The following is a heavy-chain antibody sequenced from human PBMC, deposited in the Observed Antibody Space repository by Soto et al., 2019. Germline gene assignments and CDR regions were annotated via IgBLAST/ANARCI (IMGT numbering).Heavy chain of an antibody. Sequence: GSLRLSCAASGFTFSSYGMHWVRQAPGKGLEWVAVIWYDGSNKYYADSVKGRFTISRDNSKNTLYLQMNSLRAEDTAVYYCARDRDLLNELGGMDVWGQGTTVTVSS. V-gene: IGHV3-33*01. D-gene: IGHD1-1*01. CDR1: GFTFSSYG. CDR2: IWYDGSNK. CDR3: ARDRDLLNELGGMDV. J-gene: IGHJ6*02.